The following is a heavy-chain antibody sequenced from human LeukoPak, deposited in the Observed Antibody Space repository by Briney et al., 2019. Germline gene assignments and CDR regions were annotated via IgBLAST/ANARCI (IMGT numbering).Heavy chain of an antibody. D-gene: IGHD3-22*01. Sequence: GGSLRLSCAASGFTFTAYLIHWVRQAPGKGLEWVAVMSSDGNTMFYADSVKGRFTISRDNSKNTLYLQMNSLRAEDTAVYYCVRESEYYFDHSASFDYWGQGTLVTVSS. CDR1: GFTFTAYL. J-gene: IGHJ4*02. CDR2: MSSDGNTM. V-gene: IGHV3-30-3*01. CDR3: VRESEYYFDHSASFDY.